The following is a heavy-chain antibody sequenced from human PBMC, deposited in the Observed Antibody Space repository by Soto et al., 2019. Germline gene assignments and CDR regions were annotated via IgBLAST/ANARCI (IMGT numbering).Heavy chain of an antibody. CDR3: ARDIVLMVYANPFDY. CDR1: GSTFTGYY. CDR2: INPNSGGT. Sequence: GASVKVSCKASGSTFTGYYMHWVRQAPVQGLEWMGWINPNSGGTNYAQKLQGRVTMTTDTSTSTAYMELRSLRSDDTAVYYCARDIVLMVYANPFDYWGQGTLVTVSS. J-gene: IGHJ4*02. D-gene: IGHD2-8*01. V-gene: IGHV1-2*02.